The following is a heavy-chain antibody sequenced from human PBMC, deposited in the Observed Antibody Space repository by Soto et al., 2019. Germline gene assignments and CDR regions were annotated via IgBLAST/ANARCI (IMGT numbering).Heavy chain of an antibody. CDR1: GFTFSNYA. V-gene: IGHV3-23*01. CDR2: IGGRGTSS. J-gene: IGHJ4*02. CDR3: AKSRYADSSGDYYDF. D-gene: IGHD3-22*01. Sequence: VGSLRLSCAASGFTFSNYAVSWVRQAPGKGLEWVSGIGGRGTSSYYADSVKGRFAISRDNSYNTLFLQLHSLRAEDTAVYYCAKSRYADSSGDYYDFWGQGTRVTVSS.